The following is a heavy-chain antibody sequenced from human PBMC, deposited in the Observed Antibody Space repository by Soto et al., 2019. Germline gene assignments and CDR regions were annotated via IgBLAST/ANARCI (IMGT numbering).Heavy chain of an antibody. Sequence: QVQLVQSGAEVKKPGSSVKVSCKTSGVTFSTYTINWVRQAPGQGLEWMGGIIPIFVTANYAQKFQGRVTITADKSTSTAYMELSSLTSEDTAIYYCANDYNNYGGYGMDVWGQGTPVTVSS. CDR3: ANDYNNYGGYGMDV. CDR2: IIPIFVTA. J-gene: IGHJ6*02. V-gene: IGHV1-69*06. D-gene: IGHD4-4*01. CDR1: GVTFSTYT.